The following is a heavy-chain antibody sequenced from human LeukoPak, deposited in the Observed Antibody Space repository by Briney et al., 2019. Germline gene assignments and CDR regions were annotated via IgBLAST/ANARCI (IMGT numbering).Heavy chain of an antibody. Sequence: GRSLRLSCAASGFTFSAYGMHWVRQAPGKGLEWVAAISYDGNTKYYADSVKGRFTISRDNSKDTLYLQMNSLRAEDTAVYYCAKRVDYGSSWYYFDYWGQGTLVTVSS. V-gene: IGHV3-30*18. CDR2: ISYDGNTK. CDR3: AKRVDYGSSWYYFDY. J-gene: IGHJ4*02. CDR1: GFTFSAYG. D-gene: IGHD6-13*01.